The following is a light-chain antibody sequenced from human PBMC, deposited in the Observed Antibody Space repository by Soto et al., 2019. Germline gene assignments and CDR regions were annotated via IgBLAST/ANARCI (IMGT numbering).Light chain of an antibody. Sequence: EILMTQSPATLSVSPGERVTLSCRAGQGVTTNFAWYQQKSGQAPSLLIYGAFTRATGIPARFSGTGSGTEFTLTISSLQSEDFALYYCQQYNDWPLTFGQGTKVDIK. V-gene: IGKV3-15*01. CDR3: QQYNDWPLT. J-gene: IGKJ1*01. CDR1: QGVTTN. CDR2: GAF.